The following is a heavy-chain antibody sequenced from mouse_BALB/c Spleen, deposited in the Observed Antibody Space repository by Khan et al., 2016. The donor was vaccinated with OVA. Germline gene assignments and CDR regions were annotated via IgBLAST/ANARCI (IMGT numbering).Heavy chain of an antibody. D-gene: IGHD1-1*01. J-gene: IGHJ2*01. CDR3: ARRGLRWYFDD. V-gene: IGHV1-7*01. Sequence: VQLQQSGAELAKPGASVKMSCKASGYTFINYWILWVKQRPGQGLEWIGYINPSTGYTEYNQNFKDKATLTADKSSSTAYMQLSSLTSEDSAVYYCARRGLRWYFDDWGQGTTLTVSS. CDR2: INPSTGYT. CDR1: GYTFINYW.